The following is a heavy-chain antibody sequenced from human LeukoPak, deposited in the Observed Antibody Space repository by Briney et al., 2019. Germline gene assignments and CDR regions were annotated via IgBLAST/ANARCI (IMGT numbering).Heavy chain of an antibody. CDR3: ATVPLGYCSGGSCYDFVY. CDR2: IIPIFGTA. D-gene: IGHD2-15*01. CDR1: GGTFSSYA. V-gene: IGHV1-69*06. Sequence: GASVKVSCKASGGTFSSYAISWVRQAPGQGLEWMGGIIPIFGTANYAQKFQGRVTITADKSTSTAYMELSSLRSEDTAVYYCATVPLGYCSGGSCYDFVYWGQGTLVTVSS. J-gene: IGHJ4*02.